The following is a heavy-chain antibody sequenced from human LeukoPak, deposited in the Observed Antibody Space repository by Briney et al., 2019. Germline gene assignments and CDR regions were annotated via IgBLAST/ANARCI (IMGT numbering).Heavy chain of an antibody. J-gene: IGHJ5*02. V-gene: IGHV3-9*01. Sequence: ETGRSLRLSCAASGFTFDDYAMHWVRQAPGKGLEWVSGISWNSGSIGYADSVKGRFTISRDNAKNSLYLQMNSLRAEDTALYYCAKDKFEGIAAAGTWFDPWGQGTLVTVSS. CDR3: AKDKFEGIAAAGTWFDP. D-gene: IGHD6-13*01. CDR1: GFTFDDYA. CDR2: ISWNSGSI.